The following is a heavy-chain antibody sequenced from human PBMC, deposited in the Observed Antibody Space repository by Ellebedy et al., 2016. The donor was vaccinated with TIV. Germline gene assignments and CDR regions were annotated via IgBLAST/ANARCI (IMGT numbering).Heavy chain of an antibody. V-gene: IGHV1-8*02. CDR2: MNPNSGYT. CDR1: GYPFNTCG. Sequence: ASVKVSXXASGYPFNTCGISWVRQAPGQGLEWMGWMNPNSGYTDYAQKFQGRVTVTSNTSTSTVYMELSSLRSEDTAMYYCARRDGMDVWGQGTTVTVSS. J-gene: IGHJ6*02. CDR3: ARRDGMDV.